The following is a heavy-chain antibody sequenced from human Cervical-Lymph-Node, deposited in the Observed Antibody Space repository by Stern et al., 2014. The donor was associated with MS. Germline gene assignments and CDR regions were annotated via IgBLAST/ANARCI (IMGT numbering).Heavy chain of an antibody. D-gene: IGHD6-19*01. CDR1: GYTFTTYA. CDR3: ARGYSSGWYSSGYFDL. V-gene: IGHV7-4-1*02. CDR2: IHTSTGNP. J-gene: IGHJ2*01. Sequence: QEQLVQSGSELKKPGASVNVSCKASGYTFTTYAINWVRQAPGQGLEWMGWIHTSTGNPTYAQGFTGRFVFSLDTSVSTAYLQISRLKAEDTAVYYCARGYSSGWYSSGYFDLWGRGTLVTVSS.